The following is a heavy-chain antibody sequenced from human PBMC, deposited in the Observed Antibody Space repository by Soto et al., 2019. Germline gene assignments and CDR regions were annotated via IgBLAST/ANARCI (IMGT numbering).Heavy chain of an antibody. CDR2: ISGRGYTT. CDR1: GFTFTYYS. CDR3: ADPVPAATHYDYYEMDV. V-gene: IGHV3-23*01. D-gene: IGHD2-2*01. J-gene: IGHJ6*02. Sequence: EVQLLESGGGLVQPGGSLRLSCVASSGFTFTYYSMSWVRQDPGKGLEWVGHISGRGYTTYYADSVKGRFTISRDNFKSTLYLQMNRLRAYDTAVYYCADPVPAATHYDYYEMDVWGHGTTVTVSS.